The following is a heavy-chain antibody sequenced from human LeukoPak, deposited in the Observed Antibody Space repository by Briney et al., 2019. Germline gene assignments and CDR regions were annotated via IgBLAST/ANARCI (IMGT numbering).Heavy chain of an antibody. Sequence: ASVKVSCKVSGYTLSELSMHWVRQAPGKGLEWMGGFDPEDGEKIYAQRFQGRVTMTEDTSTGTAYMEASSLTSEDTALYYCKFLENYGSGGSYVEYWGQGTLVTVSS. V-gene: IGHV1-24*01. CDR3: KFLENYGSGGSYVEY. D-gene: IGHD3-10*01. J-gene: IGHJ4*02. CDR1: GYTLSELS. CDR2: FDPEDGEK.